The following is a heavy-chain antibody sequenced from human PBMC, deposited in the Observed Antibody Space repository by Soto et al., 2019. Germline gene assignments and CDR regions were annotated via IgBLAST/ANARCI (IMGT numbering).Heavy chain of an antibody. V-gene: IGHV1-46*01. CDR2: INPSSGGT. CDR3: ARDSTLAY. CDR1: GFTFTSFY. J-gene: IGHJ4*02. Sequence: GASVKVSCKASGFTFTSFYMHWVRQAPGQGLEWMGIINPSSGGTTYAQKFQGRVTMTGDTSTTTVYMELSSLRSEDTAVYYCARDSTLAYWGQGTLVTVSS.